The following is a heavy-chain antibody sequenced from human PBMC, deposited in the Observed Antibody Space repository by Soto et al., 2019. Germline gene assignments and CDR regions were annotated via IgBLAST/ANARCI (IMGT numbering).Heavy chain of an antibody. D-gene: IGHD4-17*01. Sequence: GGSLRLSCAASGFTFSSSDMHWVRQATGKGLEWVSGIGSAGDPYYAGSVKGRFTISRENAKNSLYLQMSSLTSDDTAVYFCARCHRGLRCHLDSWGQGTLVTVSS. V-gene: IGHV3-13*05. CDR3: ARCHRGLRCHLDS. CDR2: IGSAGDP. CDR1: GFTFSSSD. J-gene: IGHJ4*02.